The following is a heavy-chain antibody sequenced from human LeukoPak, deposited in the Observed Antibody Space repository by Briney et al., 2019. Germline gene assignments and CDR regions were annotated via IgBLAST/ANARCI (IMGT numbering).Heavy chain of an antibody. CDR1: GFTLSNAW. D-gene: IGHD1-26*01. CDR3: TTSDRELLGYYGMDV. J-gene: IGHJ6*02. CDR2: IKSTTDGGTT. Sequence: GGSLRLSCAASGFTLSNAWMTWVREAPGKGLEWVGRIKSTTDGGTTDYAAPVKGRFTISRDDSKNTLYLQMNSLKTEDTAVYYCTTSDRELLGYYGMDVWGQGTTITVSS. V-gene: IGHV3-15*01.